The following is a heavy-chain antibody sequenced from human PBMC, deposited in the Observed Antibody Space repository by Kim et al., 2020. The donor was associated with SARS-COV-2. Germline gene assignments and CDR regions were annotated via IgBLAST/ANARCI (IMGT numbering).Heavy chain of an antibody. CDR2: IYYSGST. Sequence: SETLSLTCTVSGGSISSYYWSWIRQPPGKGLEWIGYIYYSGSTNYNPSLKSRVTISVDTSKNQFSLKLSSVTAADTAVYYCARASSITIFGVVIIQGFDYWGQGTLVTVS. V-gene: IGHV4-59*13. CDR3: ARASSITIFGVVIIQGFDY. D-gene: IGHD3-3*01. J-gene: IGHJ4*02. CDR1: GGSISSYY.